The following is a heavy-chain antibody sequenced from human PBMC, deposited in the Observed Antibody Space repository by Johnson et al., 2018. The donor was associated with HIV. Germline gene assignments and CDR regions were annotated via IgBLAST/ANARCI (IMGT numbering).Heavy chain of an antibody. Sequence: VQLVESGGGLVQPGGSLRLSCAASGFTVSSNYMSWVRQAPGKGLEWVANIKQDGSEKYYVDSVKGRFTISRDNAKNSLYLQMNSLRAEDTAVYYCARSQGGALYGIPFLSWAFDIWGQGTMVTVSS. CDR3: ARSQGGALYGIPFLSWAFDI. CDR2: IKQDGSEK. CDR1: GFTVSSNY. D-gene: IGHD3-9*01. J-gene: IGHJ3*02. V-gene: IGHV3-7*03.